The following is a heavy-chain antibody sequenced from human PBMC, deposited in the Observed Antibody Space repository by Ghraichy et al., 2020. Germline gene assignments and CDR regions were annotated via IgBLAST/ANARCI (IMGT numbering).Heavy chain of an antibody. CDR2: MYYSGTT. J-gene: IGHJ3*02. Sequence: SETLSLTCTVSGDSISRGYYYWAWIRQHPGKGLEWIGYMYYSGTTYYNPSLKSRLTISGDTSKNQFSLNLNSVTAADTAVYYCARAGGRSVAPWDASDIWGQGTMVTVSS. V-gene: IGHV4-31*03. CDR3: ARAGGRSVAPWDASDI. D-gene: IGHD3-16*01. CDR1: GDSISRGYYY.